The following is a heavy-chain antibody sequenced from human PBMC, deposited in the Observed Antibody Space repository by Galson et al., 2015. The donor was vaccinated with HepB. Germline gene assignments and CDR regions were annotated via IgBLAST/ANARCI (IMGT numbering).Heavy chain of an antibody. CDR3: ARRILSTVYGDYENDDAFDI. V-gene: IGHV4-39*01. CDR1: GGSISSSSYY. CDR2: IYYSGST. D-gene: IGHD4-17*01. J-gene: IGHJ3*02. Sequence: TLSLTCTVSGGSISSSSYYWGWIRQPPGKGLEWIGSIYYSGSTYYNPSLKSRVTISVDTSKNQFSLKLSSVTAADTAVYYCARRILSTVYGDYENDDAFDIWGQGTMVTVSS.